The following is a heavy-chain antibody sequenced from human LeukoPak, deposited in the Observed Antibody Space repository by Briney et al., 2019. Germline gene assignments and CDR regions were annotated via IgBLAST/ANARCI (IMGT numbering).Heavy chain of an antibody. D-gene: IGHD4-17*01. CDR2: ISGSGDST. CDR1: GFTFRSYG. CDR3: AKDIWDGDYDYYYMDV. V-gene: IGHV3-23*01. Sequence: PGGSLRLSCAASGFTFRSYGMTWVRQAPGKGLEWVSAISGSGDSTYYADSVKGRFTISRDNSKNTLYLQMNSLRAEDTAVYYCAKDIWDGDYDYYYMDVWGKGTTVTISS. J-gene: IGHJ6*03.